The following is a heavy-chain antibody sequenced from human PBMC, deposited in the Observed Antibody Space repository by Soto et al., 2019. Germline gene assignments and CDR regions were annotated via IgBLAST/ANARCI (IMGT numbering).Heavy chain of an antibody. CDR1: GFTFSSYA. CDR2: ISGSGGST. J-gene: IGHJ4*02. V-gene: IGHV3-23*01. D-gene: IGHD5-12*01. CDR3: ASPGGGYSGYDWY. Sequence: EVQLLESGGGLVQPGGSLRLSCAASGFTFSSYAMSWVRQAPGKGLEWVSAISGSGGSTFYADSVKGRFTISRDNSKNPLYLQMNSLRAKDTAVYYCASPGGGYSGYDWYWGQGTLVTVSS.